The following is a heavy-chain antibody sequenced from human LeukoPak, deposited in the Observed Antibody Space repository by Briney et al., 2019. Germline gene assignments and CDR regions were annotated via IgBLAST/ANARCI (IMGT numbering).Heavy chain of an antibody. D-gene: IGHD6-19*01. CDR1: GGSISSYY. CDR3: ARHKKWLAIDY. CDR2: IYYSGST. J-gene: IGHJ4*02. V-gene: IGHV4-59*08. Sequence: SETLSLTCTVSGGSISSYYWSWIRQPPGKGLEWIGYIYYSGSTNYNPSLKSRVTISVDTSKNQFSLELSSVTAADTAVYYCARHKKWLAIDYWGQGTLVTVSS.